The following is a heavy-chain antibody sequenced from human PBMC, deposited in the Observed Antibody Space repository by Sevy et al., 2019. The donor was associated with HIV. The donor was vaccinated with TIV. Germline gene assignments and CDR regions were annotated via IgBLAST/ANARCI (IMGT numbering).Heavy chain of an antibody. J-gene: IGHJ4*02. D-gene: IGHD3-3*01. Sequence: GGSLRLSCTASGFTFSSYAMSWVRQAPGKGLEWVSAISGSGGSTYYADSVKGRFTISRDNSKNTLYLQMNSLRAEDTAVYYCATEDHDFWSGYYRSGRRGNFDYWGQGTLVTVSS. CDR3: ATEDHDFWSGYYRSGRRGNFDY. V-gene: IGHV3-23*01. CDR2: ISGSGGST. CDR1: GFTFSSYA.